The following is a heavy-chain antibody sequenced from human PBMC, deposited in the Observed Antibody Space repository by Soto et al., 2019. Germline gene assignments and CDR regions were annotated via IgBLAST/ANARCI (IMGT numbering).Heavy chain of an antibody. CDR1: GFTFSSYA. CDR3: ANLLVVADTGSSHFDY. D-gene: IGHD2-15*01. J-gene: IGHJ4*02. V-gene: IGHV3-23*01. Sequence: EVQLLESGGGLVQPGGSLRLSCAASGFTFSSYAMSWVRQAPGKGLEWVSAISGSGGSTYYADSVKGRFTISRDNSKNTLYLQMNSLIAEYTAVYYCANLLVVADTGSSHFDYWGQGTLVTVSS. CDR2: ISGSGGST.